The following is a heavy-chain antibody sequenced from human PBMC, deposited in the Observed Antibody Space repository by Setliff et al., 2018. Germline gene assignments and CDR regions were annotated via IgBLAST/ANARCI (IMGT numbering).Heavy chain of an antibody. D-gene: IGHD3-9*01. Sequence: ASVKVSCKTSGFMFSTYGLSWVRQAPGQAPEWIGCISSYTGDTNYAPKFRDRVTLTIDPSSTTAYMELRSLKSDDTAFYYCARSSAPSVVLAADFDFWGQGTLVTVSS. CDR1: GFMFSTYG. CDR3: ARSSAPSVVLAADFDF. CDR2: ISSYTGDT. J-gene: IGHJ4*02. V-gene: IGHV1-18*01.